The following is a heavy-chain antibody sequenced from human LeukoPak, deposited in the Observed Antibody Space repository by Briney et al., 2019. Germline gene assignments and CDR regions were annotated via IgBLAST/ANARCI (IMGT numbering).Heavy chain of an antibody. CDR1: GFTFSSYE. Sequence: GGSLRLSCAASGFTFSSYEMNWVRQAPGKGLEWVSYISSSGSTIYYADSVKGRFTISRDNAKNSLYLQMNSLRAEDTAVYYCAELGITMIGGVWGKGTTVTISP. V-gene: IGHV3-48*03. D-gene: IGHD3-10*02. CDR3: AELGITMIGGV. CDR2: ISSSGSTI. J-gene: IGHJ6*04.